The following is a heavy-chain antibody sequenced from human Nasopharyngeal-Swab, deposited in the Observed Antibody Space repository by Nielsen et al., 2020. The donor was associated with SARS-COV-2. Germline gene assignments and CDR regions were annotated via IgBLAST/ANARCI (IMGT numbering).Heavy chain of an antibody. D-gene: IGHD6-6*01. CDR3: ARGERRAARPPGRYFDY. V-gene: IGHV4-59*01. Sequence: SETLSLTCTVSGGSISSYYWSWIRQPPGKGLEWIGYIYYSGSTNYNPSLKSRVTISVDTSKNQFSLKLSSVTAADTAVYYCARGERRAARPPGRYFDYWGQGTLVTVSS. J-gene: IGHJ4*02. CDR1: GGSISSYY. CDR2: IYYSGST.